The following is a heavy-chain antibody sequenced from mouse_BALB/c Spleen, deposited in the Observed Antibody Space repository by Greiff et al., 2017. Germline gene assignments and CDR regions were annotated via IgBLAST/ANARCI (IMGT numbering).Heavy chain of an antibody. CDR3: ARDVTTVVPFAY. J-gene: IGHJ3*01. CDR2: ISDGGSYT. CDR1: GFTFSDYY. V-gene: IGHV5-4*02. Sequence: DVKLVESGGGLVKPGGSLKLSCAASGFTFSDYYMYWVRQTPEKRLEWVATISDGGSYTYYPDSVKGRFTISRDNAKNNLYLQMSSLKSEDTAMYYCARDVTTVVPFAYWGQGTLVTVSA. D-gene: IGHD1-1*01.